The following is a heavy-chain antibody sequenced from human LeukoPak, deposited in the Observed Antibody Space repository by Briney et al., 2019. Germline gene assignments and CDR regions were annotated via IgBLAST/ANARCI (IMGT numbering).Heavy chain of an antibody. CDR2: IYYNGST. V-gene: IGHV4-31*03. D-gene: IGHD2-21*02. J-gene: IGHJ2*01. CDR3: ARLYYCGGDCYAGVWYFDL. Sequence: SETLSLTCTVSGGSISSGGYYWSWIRQHPGKGLEWIGYIYYNGSTFYNPSLKSRVTISVDTSKNQFSLKLSSVTAADTAVYYCARLYYCGGDCYAGVWYFDLWGRGTLVTVSS. CDR1: GGSISSGGYY.